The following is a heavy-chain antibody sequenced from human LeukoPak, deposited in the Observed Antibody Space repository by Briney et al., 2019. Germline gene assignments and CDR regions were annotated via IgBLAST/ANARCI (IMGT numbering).Heavy chain of an antibody. Sequence: ASVKVSCKASGYTFTNYYMHWVRQAPGQGLEWMGMINPSGGSTTYAQKFQGRVTMTRDTSTSTVYMELSSPRSEDTAVYYCASVPYCTNGICYTHYYCDYWGQGTLVTVSS. CDR3: ASVPYCTNGICYTHYYCDY. V-gene: IGHV1-46*01. J-gene: IGHJ4*02. D-gene: IGHD2-8*01. CDR2: INPSGGST. CDR1: GYTFTNYY.